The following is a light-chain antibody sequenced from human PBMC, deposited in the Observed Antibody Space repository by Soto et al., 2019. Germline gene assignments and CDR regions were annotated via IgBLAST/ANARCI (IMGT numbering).Light chain of an antibody. V-gene: IGKV1-16*02. Sequence: DIQITQSPSSLSASVGDRVTITCRASQGIENYLAWFQQNPGKAPRSLIYAASSSQTGVPSKFIGSGSWTDFIRTISSLQPEDSATYYCQQYNSYPLTFGGGTKVEIK. J-gene: IGKJ4*01. CDR3: QQYNSYPLT. CDR2: AAS. CDR1: QGIENY.